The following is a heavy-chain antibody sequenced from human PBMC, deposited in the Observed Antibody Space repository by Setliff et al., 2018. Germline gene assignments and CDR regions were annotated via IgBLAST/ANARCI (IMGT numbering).Heavy chain of an antibody. D-gene: IGHD1-26*01. CDR3: ARGVGAMGDY. CDR2: LNPNISAT. Sequence: GPVKVSCKASGYTFINYDINWVRQATGQGLEWMGWLNPNISATFYAPKFQGRVTMTRDTSTSTFYMELSSLRSEDTAVYYCARGVGAMGDYWGQGTLVTVSS. J-gene: IGHJ4*02. V-gene: IGHV1-8*01. CDR1: GYTFINYD.